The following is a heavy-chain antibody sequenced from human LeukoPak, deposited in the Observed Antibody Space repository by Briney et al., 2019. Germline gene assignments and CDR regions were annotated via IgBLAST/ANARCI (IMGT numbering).Heavy chain of an antibody. Sequence: SETLSLTCTVSGGSISSGDYYWSWIRQPPGKGLEWIGYVYYSGSTYYNPSLKSRVTISVDTSKNQFSLKLSSVTAADTAVYYCARAITMVLNWFDPWGQGTLVTVSS. CDR2: VYYSGST. V-gene: IGHV4-30-4*01. J-gene: IGHJ5*02. D-gene: IGHD3-10*01. CDR1: GGSISSGDYY. CDR3: ARAITMVLNWFDP.